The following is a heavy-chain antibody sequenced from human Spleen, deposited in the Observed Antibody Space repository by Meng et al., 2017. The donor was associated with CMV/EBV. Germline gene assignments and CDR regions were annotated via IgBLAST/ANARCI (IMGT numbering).Heavy chain of an antibody. V-gene: IGHV3-23*01. D-gene: IGHD1-14*01. Sequence: GESLKTSCAASGFTFSRYAINWVRQAPGKGLEWVSGINGGGFNTYYADSVKGRFTISRDNSNNLVYMQMNGLRPEDTAVYYCAKGNRQNPFYHGMHVWGQGSTVTVSS. J-gene: IGHJ6*02. CDR2: INGGGFNT. CDR3: AKGNRQNPFYHGMHV. CDR1: GFTFSRYA.